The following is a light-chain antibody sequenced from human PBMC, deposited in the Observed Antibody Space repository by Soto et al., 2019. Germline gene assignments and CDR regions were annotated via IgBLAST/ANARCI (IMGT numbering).Light chain of an antibody. Sequence: QSALTQPASVSGSPGQSITISCTGSSSDVGSYTLVSWYQQHPGKVPKLMIYEVSKRPSGVSVRFSGSRSGNTAPLTISGLQAEDEADYFCWSYAGSFTYVFGTGTKLTVL. J-gene: IGLJ1*01. CDR2: EVS. V-gene: IGLV2-23*02. CDR1: SSDVGSYTL. CDR3: WSYAGSFTYV.